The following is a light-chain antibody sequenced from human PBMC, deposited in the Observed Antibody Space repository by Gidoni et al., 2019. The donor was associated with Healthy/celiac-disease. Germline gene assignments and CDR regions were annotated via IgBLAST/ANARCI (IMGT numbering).Light chain of an antibody. CDR1: QSLLHSNGYNY. V-gene: IGKV2-28*01. J-gene: IGKJ1*01. Sequence: DIVMTQSPLSLPVTPGEPASISCRSSQSLLHSNGYNYLDWYLQKPGHSPQLLIYLGSNRASGVPDRFSGIGSGTDFTLKISRVEAEDVGVYYCMQALQTRWTFGQGTKVEIK. CDR3: MQALQTRWT. CDR2: LGS.